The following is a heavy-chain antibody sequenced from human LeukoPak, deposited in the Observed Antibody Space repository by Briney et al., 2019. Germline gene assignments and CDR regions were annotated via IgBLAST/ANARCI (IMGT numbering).Heavy chain of an antibody. CDR1: GGSFSGYY. J-gene: IGHJ4*02. V-gene: IGHV4-34*01. D-gene: IGHD5-12*01. CDR3: ARGYGEYSGYDYVYYFDY. Sequence: SETLSLTCAVYGGSFSGYYWSWIRQPPGKGLEWIGEINRSGSTNYNPSLKSRVTISVDTSKNQFSLKLSSVTAADTAVYYCARGYGEYSGYDYVYYFDYWGQGTLVTVSS. CDR2: INRSGST.